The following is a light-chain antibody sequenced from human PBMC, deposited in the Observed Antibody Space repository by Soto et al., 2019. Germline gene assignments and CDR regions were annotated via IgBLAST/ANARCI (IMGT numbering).Light chain of an antibody. CDR1: TGAVTSGHY. J-gene: IGLJ3*02. CDR3: LLSYSGARRV. CDR2: DTS. V-gene: IGLV7-46*01. Sequence: QAVVTQEPSLTVSPGGTVTLTCGSSTGAVTSGHYPYWFQQKPGQAPXTXIXDTSXXXXXXXXXXXGSXLGGXXAXTLXGXXXXXXXXYYXLLSYSGARRVFGGGTKVTVL.